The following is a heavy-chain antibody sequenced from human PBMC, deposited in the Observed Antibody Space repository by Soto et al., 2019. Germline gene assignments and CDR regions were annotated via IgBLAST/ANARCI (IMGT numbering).Heavy chain of an antibody. Sequence: ETLSLTCTVSGVSIHNSHSFWGWIRQPPGKGLEFIGTVYYSGGAHYNSSLKSRVTISVDTANNQVSLRMRSLTAADTAVYYCGRVVEGATRHTDLDSWGQGTLVTVS. V-gene: IGHV4-39*01. CDR1: GVSIHNSHSF. CDR2: VYYSGGA. D-gene: IGHD2-21*01. CDR3: GRVVEGATRHTDLDS. J-gene: IGHJ5*01.